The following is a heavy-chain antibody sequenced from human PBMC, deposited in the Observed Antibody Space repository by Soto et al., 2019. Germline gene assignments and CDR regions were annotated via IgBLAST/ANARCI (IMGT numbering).Heavy chain of an antibody. D-gene: IGHD7-27*01. CDR1: GGSTSSGGYY. CDR3: ARDTGLAPTVWGY. Sequence: SETLSLTCTVSGGSTSSGGYYWSWIRQHPGKGLEWIGYIYYSGSTYYNPSPKRRVTIYVYTSKHQFSLKLTSVTAADTAVYYCARDTGLAPTVWGYWGHGTQVTVSS. J-gene: IGHJ4*03. CDR2: IYYSGST. V-gene: IGHV4-31*03.